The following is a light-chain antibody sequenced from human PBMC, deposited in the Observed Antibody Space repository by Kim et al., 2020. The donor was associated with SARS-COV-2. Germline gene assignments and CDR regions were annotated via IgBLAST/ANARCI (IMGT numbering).Light chain of an antibody. J-gene: IGKJ2*01. CDR2: GAS. CDR3: QQYGTLPYT. V-gene: IGKV3-20*01. Sequence: SAGGRATHSCRASHSVASRYLAWYQLKPGQAPRLLIFGASSWAAGVPDRFTGSGSGTDFTLTISSLEPEDFAMYYCQQYGTLPYTFGQGTKVEIK. CDR1: HSVASRY.